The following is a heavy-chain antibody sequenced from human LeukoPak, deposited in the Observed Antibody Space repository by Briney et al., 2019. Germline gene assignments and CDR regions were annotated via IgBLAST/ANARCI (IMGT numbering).Heavy chain of an antibody. CDR1: GFTFSSYA. Sequence: AGGSLRLSCAASGFTFSSYAMSWVRQAPGKGLEWVSAISGSGGSTYYADSVKGRFTISRDNSKNTLYLQMNSLRAEDTAVYYCARGNVLRYFDWLLPPPVPFDYWGQGTLVTVSS. CDR2: ISGSGGST. D-gene: IGHD3-9*01. J-gene: IGHJ4*02. CDR3: ARGNVLRYFDWLLPPPVPFDY. V-gene: IGHV3-23*01.